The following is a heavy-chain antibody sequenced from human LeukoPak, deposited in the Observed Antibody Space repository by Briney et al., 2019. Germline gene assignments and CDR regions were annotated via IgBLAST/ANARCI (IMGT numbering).Heavy chain of an antibody. CDR3: ARGGYSGTYFFDY. V-gene: IGHV3-33*01. D-gene: IGHD1-26*01. Sequence: GRSLRLSCAASGFTFSTYGMHWVRQAPGKGLEWVAVVWYDGSNIHYVDSVKGRFTISRDNSKSTLYLQMNSLTAEDTAVYYCARGGYSGTYFFDYWGQGTLVTVSS. CDR2: VWYDGSNI. J-gene: IGHJ4*02. CDR1: GFTFSTYG.